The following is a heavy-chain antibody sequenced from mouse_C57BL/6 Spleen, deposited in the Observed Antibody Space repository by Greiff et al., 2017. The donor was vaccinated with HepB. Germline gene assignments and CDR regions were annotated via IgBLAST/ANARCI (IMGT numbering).Heavy chain of an antibody. V-gene: IGHV1-82*01. CDR3: AREDYGSNHFDY. CDR2: IYPGDGDT. Sequence: QVHVKQSGPELVKPGASVKISCKASGYAFSSSWMNWVKQRPGKGLEWIGRIYPGDGDTNYNGKFKGKATLTADKSSSTAYMQRSSLTSEDSAVYFCAREDYGSNHFDYWGQGTTLTVSS. CDR1: GYAFSSSW. J-gene: IGHJ2*01. D-gene: IGHD1-1*01.